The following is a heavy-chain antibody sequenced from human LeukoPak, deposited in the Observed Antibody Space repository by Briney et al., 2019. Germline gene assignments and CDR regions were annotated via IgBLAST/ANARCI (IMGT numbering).Heavy chain of an antibody. CDR3: ARASSSSWYNYGMDV. V-gene: IGHV3-20*01. CDR1: GFTFDDYG. CDR2: INWNGGST. D-gene: IGHD6-13*01. Sequence: PGGSLRLSCAASGFTFDDYGMSWVRQAPRKGLEWFSGINWNGGSTGYADSVKGRFTISRDNAKNSLYLQMNSLGAEDTALYHCARASSSSWYNYGMDVWGQGTTVTVSS. J-gene: IGHJ6*02.